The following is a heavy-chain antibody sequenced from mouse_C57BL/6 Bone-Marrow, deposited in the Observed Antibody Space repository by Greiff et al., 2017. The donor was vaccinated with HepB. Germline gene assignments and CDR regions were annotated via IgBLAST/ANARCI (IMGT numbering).Heavy chain of an antibody. J-gene: IGHJ1*03. CDR1: GFTFSDYG. Sequence: EVNLVESGGGLVQPGGSLKLSCAASGFTFSDYGMAWVRQAPRKGPEWVAFISNLAYSIYYADTVTGRFTISRENAKNTLYLEMSSLRSEDTAMYYCARRDYGSSYWYFDVWGTGTTVTVSS. CDR3: ARRDYGSSYWYFDV. D-gene: IGHD1-1*01. V-gene: IGHV5-15*01. CDR2: ISNLAYSI.